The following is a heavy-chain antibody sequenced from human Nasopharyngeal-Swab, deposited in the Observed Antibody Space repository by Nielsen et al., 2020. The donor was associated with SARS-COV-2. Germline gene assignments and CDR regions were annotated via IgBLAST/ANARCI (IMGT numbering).Heavy chain of an antibody. Sequence: GESQKISCAASGFTYRSYSMNWDRQAPGKGLEWDATISSSSSYIYYADSVKGRFTISRDNAKNSLYLQMNSLRAEDTAVYYCARHLPLRFLEWLFPDYFDYWGQGTLVTVSS. J-gene: IGHJ4*02. CDR1: GFTYRSYS. V-gene: IGHV3-21*01. CDR2: ISSSSSYI. CDR3: ARHLPLRFLEWLFPDYFDY. D-gene: IGHD3-3*01.